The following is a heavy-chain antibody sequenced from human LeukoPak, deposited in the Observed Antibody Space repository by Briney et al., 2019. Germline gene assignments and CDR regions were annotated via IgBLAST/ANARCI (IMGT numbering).Heavy chain of an antibody. D-gene: IGHD2-2*03. J-gene: IGHJ3*01. CDR2: ITGREGNT. Sequence: PGGSLRLSCVASGFGLRKYSMSWVRQAPGQGLEWVSSITGREGNTYAAASVKGRFTTARYSSEDTLDLQMDSLRAEDTAIYYCAKAIHYLDRWDAFDVWGRGTMVIASS. CDR3: AKAIHYLDRWDAFDV. V-gene: IGHV3-23*01. CDR1: GFGLRKYS.